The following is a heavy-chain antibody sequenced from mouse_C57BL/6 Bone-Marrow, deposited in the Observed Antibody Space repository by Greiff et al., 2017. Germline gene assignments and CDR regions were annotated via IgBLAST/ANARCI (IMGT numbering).Heavy chain of an antibody. J-gene: IGHJ2*01. V-gene: IGHV1-75*01. D-gene: IGHD1-1*01. Sequence: VQLQQSGPELVKPGASVKISCKASGYTFTDYYINWVKQTPGQGLEWIGWIFPGSGSTYYTETFKGPATLTVDKSYSTAYMFLSSLTSEDSAVYFCAREGVTTVLDYWGQGTTLTVSS. CDR3: AREGVTTVLDY. CDR1: GYTFTDYY. CDR2: IFPGSGST.